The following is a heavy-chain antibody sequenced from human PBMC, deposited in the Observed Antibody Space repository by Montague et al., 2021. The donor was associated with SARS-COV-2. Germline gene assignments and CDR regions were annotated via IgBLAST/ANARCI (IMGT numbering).Heavy chain of an antibody. CDR1: GFTFISYS. J-gene: IGHJ6*02. CDR3: STIAAADTLYYYYGMDV. D-gene: IGHD6-13*01. CDR2: ISTSSSTI. Sequence: SLRLSCAASGFTFISYSMNWVRQAPGKGLEWVSYISTSSSTIYYADSVKGRFTISRDNGKNSLYLQMNSLRDEDTAVYYCSTIAAADTLYYYYGMDVWGQGTTVTVSS. V-gene: IGHV3-48*02.